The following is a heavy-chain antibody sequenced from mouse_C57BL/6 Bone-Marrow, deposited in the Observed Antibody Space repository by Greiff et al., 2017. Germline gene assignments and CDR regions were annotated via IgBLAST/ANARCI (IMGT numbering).Heavy chain of an antibody. D-gene: IGHD1-1*01. CDR3: TREDFYYYGSSPFAY. Sequence: EVQLQQSGTVLARPGASVKMSCKTSGYTFTSYWMHWVKQRPGQGLEWIGAIYPGNSDTSYNQKFKGKAKLTAVTSASTAYMELSSLTNEDSAVYYGTREDFYYYGSSPFAYWGQGTLVTVSA. J-gene: IGHJ3*01. CDR1: GYTFTSYW. V-gene: IGHV1-5*01. CDR2: IYPGNSDT.